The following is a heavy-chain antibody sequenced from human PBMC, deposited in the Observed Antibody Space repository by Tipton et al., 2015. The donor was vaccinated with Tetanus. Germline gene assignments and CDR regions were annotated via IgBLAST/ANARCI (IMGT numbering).Heavy chain of an antibody. CDR1: GGSISSYY. CDR3: ARDSSKYYYGSGSYIRWFDP. D-gene: IGHD3-10*01. J-gene: IGHJ5*02. V-gene: IGHV4-59*01. Sequence: TLSLTCTVSGGSISSYYWSWIRQPPGKGLEWIGYIYYSGSTNYNPSLKSRVTISVDTSKNQFSLKLSSVTAADTAVYYCARDSSKYYYGSGSYIRWFDPWGQGTLVTVSS. CDR2: IYYSGST.